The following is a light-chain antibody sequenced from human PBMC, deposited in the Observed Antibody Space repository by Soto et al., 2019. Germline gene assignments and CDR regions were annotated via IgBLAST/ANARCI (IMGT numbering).Light chain of an antibody. CDR3: TSYGGSKNPYV. Sequence: QSVLTQPPSASGSPGQSVTISCTGTSSDVGGYNYVSWYQQYPGKAPKLMIYEVSKRPSGVPDRFSGSKSGNTASLTVSGLQAEDEADYYCTSYGGSKNPYVFGPGTKVTV. V-gene: IGLV2-8*01. CDR2: EVS. CDR1: SSDVGGYNY. J-gene: IGLJ1*01.